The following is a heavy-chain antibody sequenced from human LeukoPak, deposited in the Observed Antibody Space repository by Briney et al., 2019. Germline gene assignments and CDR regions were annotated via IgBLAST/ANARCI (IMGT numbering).Heavy chain of an antibody. D-gene: IGHD2-21*02. Sequence: ASVKVSCKASGYTFTAYYLHWVRQAPGQGLEWMGRINPNSGGTDYAQKFQGRVTMTRGTSVSTAYMELSSLRSDDTAVYYCARDEGAYCGGDCYHTAEYFQHWGQGTLVTVSS. CDR2: INPNSGGT. J-gene: IGHJ1*01. V-gene: IGHV1-2*06. CDR1: GYTFTAYY. CDR3: ARDEGAYCGGDCYHTAEYFQH.